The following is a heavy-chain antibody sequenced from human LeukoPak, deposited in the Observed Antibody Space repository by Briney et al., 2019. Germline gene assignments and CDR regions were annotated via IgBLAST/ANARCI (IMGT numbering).Heavy chain of an antibody. CDR2: IYTSGST. V-gene: IGHV4-4*07. D-gene: IGHD3-9*01. CDR3: ARRLRYFDWRYYYYGMDV. J-gene: IGHJ6*02. Sequence: SETLSLTCTVSGGSISSYYWSWIRQPAGKGLEWIGRIYTSGSTNYNPSLKSRVTMSVDTSKDQFSLKLSSVTAADTAVYYCARRLRYFDWRYYYYGMDVWGQGTTVTVSS. CDR1: GGSISSYY.